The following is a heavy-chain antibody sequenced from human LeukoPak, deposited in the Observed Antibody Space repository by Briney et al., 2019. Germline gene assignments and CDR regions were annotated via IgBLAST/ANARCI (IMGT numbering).Heavy chain of an antibody. V-gene: IGHV3-21*01. CDR3: ARGPEYYDSSGYGDY. CDR1: GFTFSSYS. D-gene: IGHD3-22*01. J-gene: IGHJ4*02. CDR2: ISSSSSYI. Sequence: AGGSLRLSCAASGFTFSSYSMNWVRQAPGKGLEWVSSISSSSSYIYYADSVKGRFTISRDNAKNSLYLQMNSLRAEDTAVYYCARGPEYYDSSGYGDYWGQGTLVTVSS.